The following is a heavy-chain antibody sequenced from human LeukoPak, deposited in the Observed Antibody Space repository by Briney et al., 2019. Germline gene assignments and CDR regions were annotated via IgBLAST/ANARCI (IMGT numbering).Heavy chain of an antibody. CDR2: INHSGST. CDR3: ARPKFRGRNAFDI. Sequence: SETLSLTCAVYGGSFSGYYWSWIRQPPGKGLEWIGEINHSGSTNYNPSLKSRVTISVDTSKNQFSLKLSSVTAADTAVYYCARPKFRGRNAFDIWGQGTMVTVSS. D-gene: IGHD3-10*01. V-gene: IGHV4-34*01. J-gene: IGHJ3*02. CDR1: GGSFSGYY.